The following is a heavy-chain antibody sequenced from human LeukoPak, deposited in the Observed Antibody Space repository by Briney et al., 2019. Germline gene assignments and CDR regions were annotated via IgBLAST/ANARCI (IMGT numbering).Heavy chain of an antibody. CDR2: IIGTSSYT. Sequence: PGGSLRLSCVASGFTFSNYVMYWVRQVPGKGLEGVLGIIGTSSYTYSADFVKGRFTISRDNSMNTLWLQKNGLRVEDTAVYYCAKGSNFYASGSHFDVWGQGTLVTVSS. CDR1: GFTFSNYV. J-gene: IGHJ4*02. V-gene: IGHV3-23*01. CDR3: AKGSNFYASGSHFDV. D-gene: IGHD3-10*01.